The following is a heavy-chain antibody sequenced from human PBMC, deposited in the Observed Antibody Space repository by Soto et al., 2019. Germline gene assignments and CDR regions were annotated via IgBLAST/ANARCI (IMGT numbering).Heavy chain of an antibody. D-gene: IGHD2-2*01. CDR3: ARAGGQYCTTTSCYTYFDY. J-gene: IGHJ4*02. Sequence: YWMHWVRQAPGKGLVWVSRINSDESSTNYADSVKGRFTISRDNAKNTLFLQMDSLRAEDTAVYYCARAGGQYCTTTSCYTYFDYWGQGILVTVSS. V-gene: IGHV3-74*01. CDR2: INSDESST. CDR1: YW.